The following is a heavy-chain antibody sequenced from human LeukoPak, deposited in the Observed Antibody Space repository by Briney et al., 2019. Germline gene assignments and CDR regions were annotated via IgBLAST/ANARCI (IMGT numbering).Heavy chain of an antibody. CDR1: GYTFTSYY. CDR3: ARDDYDSSGYYYPYYFDY. Sequence: ASVKVSCKASGYTFTSYYMHWVRQAPGQGLEWMGWISAYNGNTNYAQKLQGRVTMTTDTSTSTAYMELRSLRSDDTAVYYCARDDYDSSGYYYPYYFDYWGQGTLVTVSS. CDR2: ISAYNGNT. J-gene: IGHJ4*02. D-gene: IGHD3-22*01. V-gene: IGHV1-18*04.